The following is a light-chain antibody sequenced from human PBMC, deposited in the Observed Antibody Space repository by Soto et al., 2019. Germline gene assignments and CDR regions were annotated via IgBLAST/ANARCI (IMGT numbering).Light chain of an antibody. CDR1: QSVLYSSNDKNY. CDR3: QQYYDPPLT. J-gene: IGKJ3*01. Sequence: DIVLTQSPDSLAVSLGERATINCKSSQSVLYSSNDKNYLAWYQQKSGQPPKLLIYWASTREYGVPDRFSGSGSGTDFTLTISSLQAEDVAVYYCQQYYDPPLTFGPGTKVDIK. CDR2: WAS. V-gene: IGKV4-1*01.